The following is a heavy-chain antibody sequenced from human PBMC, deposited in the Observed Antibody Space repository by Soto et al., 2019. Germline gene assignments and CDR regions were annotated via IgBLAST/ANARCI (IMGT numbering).Heavy chain of an antibody. CDR3: ARGKGHPAMANWFDP. CDR2: MNPDSGNT. Sequence: QVQLVQSGAEVKKPGASVKVSCKASGYTFTSYDINWVRQATGQGLEWVGWMNPDSGNTVYAQKFQGRVTMTRNTSISKTYMELSSLRSEDTAVYYCARGKGHPAMANWFDPWGQGTLVTVSS. CDR1: GYTFTSYD. J-gene: IGHJ5*02. V-gene: IGHV1-8*01. D-gene: IGHD5-18*01.